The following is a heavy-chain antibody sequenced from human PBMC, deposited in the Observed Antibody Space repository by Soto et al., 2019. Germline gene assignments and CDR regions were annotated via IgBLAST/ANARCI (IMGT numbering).Heavy chain of an antibody. Sequence: SETLSLTCTVSGGSISSGDYYWSWIRQPPGKGLEWIGNIYYSGSTDYNPSLRSRVTISLDTSKNHFSLRLRSVTAADTAVYYCARDRYYGSGTYYNFYYGIDVWGQGTTVTVSS. CDR3: ARDRYYGSGTYYNFYYGIDV. CDR1: GGSISSGDYY. J-gene: IGHJ6*02. D-gene: IGHD3-10*01. V-gene: IGHV4-30-4*01. CDR2: IYYSGST.